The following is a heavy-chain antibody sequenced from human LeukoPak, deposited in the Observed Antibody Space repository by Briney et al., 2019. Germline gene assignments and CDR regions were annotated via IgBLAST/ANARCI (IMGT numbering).Heavy chain of an antibody. Sequence: SVKVSCKASGGTFSSYAINWVRQAPGQGLEWMGRIIPIFGIANYAQKFQGRVTITADTSTSTAYMELSSLRSEDTAVYYCARDRCGGDCYADDAFDIWGQGTMVTVSS. CDR3: ARDRCGGDCYADDAFDI. D-gene: IGHD2-21*02. CDR1: GGTFSSYA. V-gene: IGHV1-69*04. J-gene: IGHJ3*02. CDR2: IIPIFGIA.